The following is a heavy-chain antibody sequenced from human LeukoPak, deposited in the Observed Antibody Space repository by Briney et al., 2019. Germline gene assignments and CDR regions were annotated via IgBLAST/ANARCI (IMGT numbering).Heavy chain of an antibody. CDR1: GGSISSHY. CDR3: ARAGAYCGGDCYLLQNDDAFDI. Sequence: PSGTLSLTCTFSGGSISSHYWSWIRPPPGRGVEWIGYIYYSGRTNYNRSLKSRVNISVDTSQNQSSLKLSSVTAADTAVYCCARAGAYCGGDCYLLQNDDAFDIWGQGTMVTVSS. CDR2: IYYSGRT. V-gene: IGHV4-59*11. J-gene: IGHJ3*02. D-gene: IGHD2-21*02.